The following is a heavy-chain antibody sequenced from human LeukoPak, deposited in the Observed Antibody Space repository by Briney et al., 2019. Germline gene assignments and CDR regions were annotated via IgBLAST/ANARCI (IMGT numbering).Heavy chain of an antibody. J-gene: IGHJ4*02. V-gene: IGHV4-34*01. CDR1: GGSFSGDY. Sequence: SETLSLTCAVYGGSFSGDYWSWIRQPPGKGLEWIGEINHSGSTNYNPSHKSRVTISVDTSKNQFSLKLSSVTAADTAVYYCARISLGLEVHREYWGQGTLVTVSS. CDR3: ARISLGLEVHREY. CDR2: INHSGST. D-gene: IGHD1-7*01.